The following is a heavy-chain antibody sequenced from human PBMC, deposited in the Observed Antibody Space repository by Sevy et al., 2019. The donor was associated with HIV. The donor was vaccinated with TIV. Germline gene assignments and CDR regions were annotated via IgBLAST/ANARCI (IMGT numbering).Heavy chain of an antibody. Sequence: GGSLRLSCAASGFTFSSYSMNWVRQAPGKGLEWVSSISTSSNYIYYADSVKGRFTISRDNAKNSLYLQMNSLRAEDTAVYYCASSGSGYYTPHDMDVWGKGTTVTVSS. J-gene: IGHJ6*03. V-gene: IGHV3-21*01. CDR1: GFTFSSYS. CDR2: ISTSSNYI. D-gene: IGHD2-8*01. CDR3: ASSGSGYYTPHDMDV.